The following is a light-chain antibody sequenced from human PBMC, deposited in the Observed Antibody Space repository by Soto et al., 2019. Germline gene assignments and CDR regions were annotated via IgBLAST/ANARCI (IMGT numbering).Light chain of an antibody. Sequence: QSVLTQPPSASGTPGQRVTISCSGSSSNIGTNYVYWYQQFPGTAPKLLIYSNNQRPSGVPDRFSGSKSGTSASLAIRGLRSEDEADYYCATWDDSLRGRVFGGGTKLTVL. CDR3: ATWDDSLRGRV. CDR1: SSNIGTNY. J-gene: IGLJ3*02. CDR2: SNN. V-gene: IGLV1-47*02.